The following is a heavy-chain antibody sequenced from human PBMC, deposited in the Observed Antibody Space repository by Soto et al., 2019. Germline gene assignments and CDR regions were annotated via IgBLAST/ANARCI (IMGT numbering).Heavy chain of an antibody. J-gene: IGHJ6*02. V-gene: IGHV3-53*01. Sequence: GGSLRLSCAASGFTVSSNYMSWVRQAPGKGLEWVSVIYRGGSSYYADSVKGRFTISRDNSKNTLYLQMNSLRAEDTAVYYCAVVPAANGHYGMDVWGQGTTVTVSS. CDR1: GFTVSSNY. CDR2: IYRGGSS. D-gene: IGHD2-2*01. CDR3: AVVPAANGHYGMDV.